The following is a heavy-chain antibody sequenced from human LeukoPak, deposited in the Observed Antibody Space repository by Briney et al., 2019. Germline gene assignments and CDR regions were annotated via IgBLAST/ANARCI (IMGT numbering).Heavy chain of an antibody. CDR3: ARKTAYYYDSGSYYFPDY. CDR1: GGSISSSYW. CDR2: IYHSGTT. J-gene: IGHJ4*02. V-gene: IGHV4-4*02. Sequence: PSETLSLTCAVSGGSISSSYWWNWVRQPPGKGLEWIGEIYHSGTTNYNPSLKSRVTISVDKSMNQFSLKLSSVTAADTAVYYCARKTAYYYDSGSYYFPDYWGQGTLVTVSS. D-gene: IGHD3-10*01.